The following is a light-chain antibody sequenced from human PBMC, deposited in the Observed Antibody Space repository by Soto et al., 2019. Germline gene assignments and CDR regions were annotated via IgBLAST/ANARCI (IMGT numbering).Light chain of an antibody. CDR2: GAS. V-gene: IGKV3-15*01. J-gene: IGKJ5*01. CDR3: QQYNNWLNT. CDR1: QSVSSN. Sequence: EIVMTQSPATLSVSPGERATLSCRASQSVSSNLAWYPQKPGQAPRLLIYGASTRATGIPARFSGSGSGTEFTLTISSLQSEDFAVYYCQQYNNWLNTFGQGTRLESK.